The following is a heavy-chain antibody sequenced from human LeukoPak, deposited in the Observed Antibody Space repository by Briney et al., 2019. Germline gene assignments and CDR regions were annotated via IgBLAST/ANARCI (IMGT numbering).Heavy chain of an antibody. CDR1: GDSVSSNSAA. CDR2: TYYRSKWYN. V-gene: IGHV6-1*01. D-gene: IGHD2-2*01. CDR3: ARAVSHDYVVVPAAMGGYYFDY. J-gene: IGHJ4*02. Sequence: SQTLSLTCAISGDSVSSNSAAWNWIRQSPSRGLEWLGRTYYRSKWYNDYAVSVKSRITINPDTSKNQFSLKLSSVTAADTAVYYCARAVSHDYVVVPAAMGGYYFDYWGQGTLVTVSS.